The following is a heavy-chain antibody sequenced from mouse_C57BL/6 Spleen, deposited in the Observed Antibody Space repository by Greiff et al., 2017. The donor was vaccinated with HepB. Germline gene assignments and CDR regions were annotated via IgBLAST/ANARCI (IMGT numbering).Heavy chain of an antibody. D-gene: IGHD1-3*01. CDR2: ISSGSSTI. Sequence: EVKVVESGGGLVKPGGSLKLSCAASGFTFSDYGMHWVRQAPEKGLEWVAYISSGSSTIYYADTVKGRFTISRDNAKNTLFLQMTSLRSEDTAMYYCARGVGPRYFDVWGTGTTVTVSS. CDR3: ARGVGPRYFDV. CDR1: GFTFSDYG. V-gene: IGHV5-17*01. J-gene: IGHJ1*03.